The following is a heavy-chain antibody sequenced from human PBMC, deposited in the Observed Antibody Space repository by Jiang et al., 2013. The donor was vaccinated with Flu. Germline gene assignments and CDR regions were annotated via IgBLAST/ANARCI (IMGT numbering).Heavy chain of an antibody. J-gene: IGHJ3*02. Sequence: GAEVKKPGSSVKVSCKASGGTFSSYTISWVRQAPGQGLEWMGRIIPILGIANYAQKFQGRVTITADKSTSTAYMELSSLRSEDTAVYYCARGGRGEHYDSSDPPPDAFDIWGQGTMVTVSS. CDR3: ARGGRGEHYDSSDPPPDAFDI. CDR1: GGTFSSYT. CDR2: IIPILGIA. V-gene: IGHV1-69*02. D-gene: IGHD3-22*01.